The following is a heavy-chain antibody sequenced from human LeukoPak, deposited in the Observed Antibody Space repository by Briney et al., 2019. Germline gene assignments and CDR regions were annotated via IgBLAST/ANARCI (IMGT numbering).Heavy chain of an antibody. CDR3: ARGPNSWAGGDY. Sequence: ASVKVSCKASGYTFTTYYMHWVRQAPGQGLEWMGIINPSGGTTSYSQKFQGRVTMTRDTSTSTVYMELSSLRSEDTAVYYCARGPNSWAGGDYWGQETLVTVSS. V-gene: IGHV1-46*01. CDR2: INPSGGTT. CDR1: GYTFTTYY. J-gene: IGHJ4*02. D-gene: IGHD6-13*01.